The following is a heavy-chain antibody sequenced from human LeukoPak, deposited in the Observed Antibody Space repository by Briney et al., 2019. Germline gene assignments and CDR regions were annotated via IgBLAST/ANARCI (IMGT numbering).Heavy chain of an antibody. CDR3: ARDHSYYDSSGYYLY. V-gene: IGHV3-21*01. Sequence: GGSLRLSCAASGFTFSSYSMNWVRQAPGKGLEWVSSISSSSSYIYYADSVKGRFTISRDNAKNSLYLQMNSLRAEDTAVYYCARDHSYYDSSGYYLYWGQGTLVTVSS. J-gene: IGHJ4*02. CDR2: ISSSSSYI. D-gene: IGHD3-22*01. CDR1: GFTFSSYS.